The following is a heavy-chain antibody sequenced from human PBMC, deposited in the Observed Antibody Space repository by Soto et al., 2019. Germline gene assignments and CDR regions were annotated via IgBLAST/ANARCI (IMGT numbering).Heavy chain of an antibody. D-gene: IGHD3-3*02. V-gene: IGHV5-51*01. CDR3: ARQLSHICDF. CDR2: IKPGTPDI. CDR1: GYKFGSAW. Sequence: PGESLKISCKGVGYKFGSAWIGWVRQMPGKGLEWTGIIKPGTPDIRYSPSLRGHVTISADEGLSTAYLQWSSLKASDTAMYYCARQLSHICDFWGQGTLVTVSS. J-gene: IGHJ4*02.